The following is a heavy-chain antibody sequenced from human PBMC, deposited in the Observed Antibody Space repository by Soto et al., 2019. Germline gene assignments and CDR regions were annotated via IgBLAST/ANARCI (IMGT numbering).Heavy chain of an antibody. Sequence: KTSETLSLTCTVSGASISGYYWSWIRKSAGKGLEWIGRIYAAGTTDYNPSLKSRVMMSVDTSKKQFSLRLRSVTAADTAVYYCVRDGTKTLRDWFDPWGQGISVTVSS. J-gene: IGHJ5*02. D-gene: IGHD1-1*01. CDR3: VRDGTKTLRDWFDP. CDR1: GASISGYY. V-gene: IGHV4-4*07. CDR2: IYAAGTT.